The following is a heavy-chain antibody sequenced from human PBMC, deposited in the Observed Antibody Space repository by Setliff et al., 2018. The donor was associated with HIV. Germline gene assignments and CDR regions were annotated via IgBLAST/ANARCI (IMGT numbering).Heavy chain of an antibody. V-gene: IGHV4-39*01. CDR3: ASRVYYYDSSGYLREEGFDP. J-gene: IGHJ5*02. CDR2: IHYDEKT. Sequence: SETLSLTCTVSGDSASNSRYYWAWIRQPPGKGLEYIGSIHYDEKTYYNPSLKSRVTISIDTSKNQFSLSLTSVTDADAAVYYCASRVYYYDSSGYLREEGFDPWGQGTLVTVSS. CDR1: GDSASNSRYY. D-gene: IGHD3-22*01.